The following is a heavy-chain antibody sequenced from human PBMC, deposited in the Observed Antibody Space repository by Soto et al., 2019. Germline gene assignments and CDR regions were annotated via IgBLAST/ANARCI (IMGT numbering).Heavy chain of an antibody. CDR2: IYYSGST. Sequence: SETLSLTCTVSGGSISSYYWSWIRQPPGKGLEWIGYIYYSGSTNYNPSLKSRVTISVETSKNQFSLKLSSVTAADTAVYYCARSGIAAAGTGWFDPWGQGTLVTVSS. V-gene: IGHV4-59*01. CDR1: GGSISSYY. CDR3: ARSGIAAAGTGWFDP. J-gene: IGHJ5*02. D-gene: IGHD6-13*01.